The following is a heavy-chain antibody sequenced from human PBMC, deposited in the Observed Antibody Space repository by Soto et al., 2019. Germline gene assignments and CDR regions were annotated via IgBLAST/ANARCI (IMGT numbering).Heavy chain of an antibody. CDR3: ARGIITYTPPNWFHP. D-gene: IGHD1-20*01. V-gene: IGHV5-51*01. CDR1: GYSFTSYW. CDR2: IYPGDSDT. J-gene: IGHJ5*02. Sequence: GESLKISCKGSGYSFTSYWIGWVRQMPGKGLEWMGIIYPGDSDTRYSPSFQGQVTISADKSISTAYLQWSSLKASDTAMYYCARGIITYTPPNWFHPWGQGTLVPISS.